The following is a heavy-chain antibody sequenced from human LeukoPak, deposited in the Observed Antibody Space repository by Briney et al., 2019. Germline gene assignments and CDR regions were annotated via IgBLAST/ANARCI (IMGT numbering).Heavy chain of an antibody. V-gene: IGHV3-73*01. J-gene: IGHJ3*02. CDR1: GFTFGGSA. Sequence: GGSLRLSCAASGFTFGGSAMHWVRQASGKGLEWVGRIRSKGNSYATAYAASVTGRLTISRDDSKNTAYLQMDSLKTEDTAVYYCSRHDSSIVGGNDAFDIWGQGTMVTVSS. CDR3: SRHDSSIVGGNDAFDI. CDR2: IRSKGNSYAT. D-gene: IGHD1-26*01.